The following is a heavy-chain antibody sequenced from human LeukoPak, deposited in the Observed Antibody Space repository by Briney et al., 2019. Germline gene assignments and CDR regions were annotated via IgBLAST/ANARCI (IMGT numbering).Heavy chain of an antibody. V-gene: IGHV1-18*01. J-gene: IGHJ4*02. Sequence: ASVTLSLTSSAYGFTICGISWVRHAPGQGLELVGRISGSNADTKYAQKFQGRATLTTDTSTTTVYMELRSLRSDDTALYFCARAGYYWNEYYFEYWGQGSLVTVSS. CDR1: AYGFTICG. CDR3: ARAGYYWNEYYFEY. CDR2: ISGSNADT. D-gene: IGHD1-1*01.